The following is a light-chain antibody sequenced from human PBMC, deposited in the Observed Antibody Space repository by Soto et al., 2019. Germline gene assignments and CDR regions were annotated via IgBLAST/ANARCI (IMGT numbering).Light chain of an antibody. CDR2: AAS. J-gene: IGKJ1*01. CDR1: QGISSY. V-gene: IGKV1-9*01. CDR3: QQLNSYPRT. Sequence: DIQLTQSPSFLSASVGDRVTITCRASQGISSYLAWYQQKPGKAPKHLIYAASTLQSGVPSRFNGSGSGTAFPLTISSLQPEDFATYYCQQLNSYPRTFGQGTKVEIK.